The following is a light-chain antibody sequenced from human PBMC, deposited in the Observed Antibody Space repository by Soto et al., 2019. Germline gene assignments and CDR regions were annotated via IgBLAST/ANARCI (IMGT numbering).Light chain of an antibody. CDR2: AAS. CDR1: QGIGSD. J-gene: IGKJ1*01. V-gene: IGKV1-6*01. CDR3: LQDYSYPWT. Sequence: AIQMTQSPSSLSASVGDRVTITCRASQGIGSDLGWYQQNPGKAPKLLIFAASSLQSGVPSRFSVSGSGTDFTLTISSLQPEDFATYYCLQDYSYPWTFGQGTKVDIK.